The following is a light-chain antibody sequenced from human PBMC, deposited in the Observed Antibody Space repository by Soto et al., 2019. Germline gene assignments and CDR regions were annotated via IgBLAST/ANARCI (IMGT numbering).Light chain of an antibody. V-gene: IGKV3D-20*02. J-gene: IGKJ2*01. CDR1: QRISNSY. CDR3: LQHNAYPFT. CDR2: DAS. Sequence: EIVLTQSPGTLSLSPGERATLSCRASQRISNSYLAWYQQKPGQAPRLLLYDASSRATGIPDRVSGSGSGTDFTLTISRLEPEDIATYYCLQHNAYPFTFGQGTKLEIK.